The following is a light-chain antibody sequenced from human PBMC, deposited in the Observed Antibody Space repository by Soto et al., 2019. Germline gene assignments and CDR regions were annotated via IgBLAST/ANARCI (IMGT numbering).Light chain of an antibody. CDR2: FAS. CDR1: QSISSY. V-gene: IGKV1-39*01. Sequence: DIQMTQSPSSLSASVGDRVTLTCRASQSISSYLNWYQLKPGRPPKLLIYFASSLQAGVASRFSGAGSETDFTLTITDLQPEDFTSYFCLQTDSVPYTFGQGT. CDR3: LQTDSVPYT. J-gene: IGKJ2*01.